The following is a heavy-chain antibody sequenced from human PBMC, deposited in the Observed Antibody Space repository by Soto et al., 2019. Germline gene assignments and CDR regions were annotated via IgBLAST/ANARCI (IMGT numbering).Heavy chain of an antibody. CDR1: GYTFTSYD. J-gene: IGHJ6*02. D-gene: IGHD3-10*01. CDR3: AGDVYGSGIRFGMDV. V-gene: IGHV1-8*01. CDR2: MNPNSGNT. Sequence: QVQLVQSGAEVKKPGASVKVSCKASGYTFTSYDIYWVRQATGQGLEWMGWMNPNSGNTGYAQKFQGRVTLTRNTSIRTAYMELSSLRSDDTAGYYCAGDVYGSGIRFGMDVWGQGTTVTVSS.